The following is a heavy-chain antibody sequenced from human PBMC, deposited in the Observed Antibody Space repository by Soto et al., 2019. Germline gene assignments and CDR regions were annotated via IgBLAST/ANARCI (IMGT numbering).Heavy chain of an antibody. V-gene: IGHV4-61*01. CDR3: ASCEYSGYIDYNDGIDV. D-gene: IGHD5-12*01. CDR1: GGSVSSGSYY. CDR2: IYYRGST. Sequence: SETLSLTCTVSGGSVSSGSYYWSWIRQPPGKGLEWIGYIYYRGSTNYNPSLKSRVTISVDTSKNQFSLKLSSVTAADTAVYYCASCEYSGYIDYNDGIDVSSQGTTVTVSS. J-gene: IGHJ6*02.